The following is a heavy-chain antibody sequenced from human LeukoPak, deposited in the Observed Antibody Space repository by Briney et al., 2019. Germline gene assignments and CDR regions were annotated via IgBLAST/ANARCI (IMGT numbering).Heavy chain of an antibody. CDR3: ARDPYGSGAENH. CDR1: GFTFSGYA. D-gene: IGHD3-10*01. CDR2: ISGSGGST. Sequence: GGSLRLSCAASGFTFSGYAMSWVRQAPGKGLEGVSAISGSGGSTYYADSVKGRFTISRDNSKNTLYLQMNSLRAEDTAVYYCARDPYGSGAENHWGQGTLVTVSS. V-gene: IGHV3-23*01. J-gene: IGHJ5*02.